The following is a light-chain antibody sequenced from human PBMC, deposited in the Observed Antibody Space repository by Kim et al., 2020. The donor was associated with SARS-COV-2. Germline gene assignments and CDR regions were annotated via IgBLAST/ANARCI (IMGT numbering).Light chain of an antibody. V-gene: IGKV1-5*03. J-gene: IGKJ1*01. Sequence: ATVGDRVPITCRASHNIGSWLSWYQQKPGKAPKFVIYKASTLVSGVPSRFSGSGSGTEFTLTISSLQPDDFGSYFCQQYNSFPWTFGRGTKVDIK. CDR2: KAS. CDR3: QQYNSFPWT. CDR1: HNIGSW.